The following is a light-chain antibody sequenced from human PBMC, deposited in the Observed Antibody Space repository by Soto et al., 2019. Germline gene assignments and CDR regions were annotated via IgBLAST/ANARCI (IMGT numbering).Light chain of an antibody. V-gene: IGKV3-15*01. CDR1: QSISNN. CDR3: QQYNNWPPWT. CDR2: DAS. J-gene: IGKJ1*01. Sequence: ILMTQSPATLSVSPGERATLFCRASQSISNNLAWYQQKPGQAPRLLIYDASTRATGIPARFSGSGSGTEFTLTISGLQSEDFAVYYYQQYNNWPPWTVGQGTKVEIQ.